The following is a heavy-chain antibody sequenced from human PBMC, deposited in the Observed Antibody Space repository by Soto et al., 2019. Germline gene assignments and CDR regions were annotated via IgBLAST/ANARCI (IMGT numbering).Heavy chain of an antibody. CDR2: ITSSGSTT. CDR3: ARGNSPVNVY. J-gene: IGHJ4*02. D-gene: IGHD3-16*02. CDR1: GFTFSSYE. Sequence: PGGSLRLSCAASGFTFSSYEMNWVRQAPGKGLQWISYITSSGSTTYYADSVKGRFTISRDNAKNSLYLQMNSLRADDTAVYYCARGNSPVNVYWGQGTLATVSS. V-gene: IGHV3-48*03.